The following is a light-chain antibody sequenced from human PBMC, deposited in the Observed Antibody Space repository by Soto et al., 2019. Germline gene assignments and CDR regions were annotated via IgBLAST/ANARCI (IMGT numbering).Light chain of an antibody. CDR1: QSIRSHY. J-gene: IGKJ1*01. CDR2: GAS. Sequence: EIVLTQSPGTLSLSPGERATLSCRASQSIRSHYLAWYQQKPGQAPRLLIHGASSRATGIPDRFSGSESGTDFTLSISRLEPEDFAVYYCQQYGSSVTFGQGTKVDIK. CDR3: QQYGSSVT. V-gene: IGKV3-20*01.